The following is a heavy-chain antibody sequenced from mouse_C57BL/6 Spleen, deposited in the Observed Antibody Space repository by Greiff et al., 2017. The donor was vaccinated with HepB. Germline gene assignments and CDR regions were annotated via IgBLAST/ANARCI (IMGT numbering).Heavy chain of an antibody. J-gene: IGHJ4*01. CDR2: IYPRSGNT. V-gene: IGHV1-81*01. CDR1: GYTFTSYG. CDR3: ARRTTVRATKDAMDY. D-gene: IGHD1-1*01. Sequence: VQLQQSGAELARPGASVKLSCKASGYTFTSYGISWVKQRTGQGLEWIGEIYPRSGNTYYNEKFKGKATLTADKSSSTAYMELRSLTSEASAVYFCARRTTVRATKDAMDYWAQGTSVTVSS.